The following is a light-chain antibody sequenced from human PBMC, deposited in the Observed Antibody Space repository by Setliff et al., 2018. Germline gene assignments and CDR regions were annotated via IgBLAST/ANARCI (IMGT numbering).Light chain of an antibody. J-gene: IGLJ1*01. CDR2: EVS. Sequence: QSALTQPPSASGSPGQSVTISCTGTSSDVGGYDYVSWYQQHPGKAPKLLIYEVSTRPSGVPDRFSGSKSGNTASLTVSGLQAEDEADYYCAAENDNLNGYVFGTGTKVTVL. CDR3: AAENDNLNGYV. V-gene: IGLV2-8*01. CDR1: SSDVGGYDY.